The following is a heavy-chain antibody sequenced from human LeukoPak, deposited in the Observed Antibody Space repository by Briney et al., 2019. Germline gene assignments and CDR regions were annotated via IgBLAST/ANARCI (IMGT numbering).Heavy chain of an antibody. V-gene: IGHV4-39*07. CDR2: IYYSGTT. J-gene: IGHJ4*02. Sequence: KPSETLSLTCSISGGSITSSLYFWGWIRQPPGKGLEWIGNIYYSGTTYYKPSFNSRVTILVDTSKNQFSLKLRSVTAADTAVYYCVRGALLWFGAKMEYYFDYWGQGTLVTVSS. CDR3: VRGALLWFGAKMEYYFDY. D-gene: IGHD3-10*01. CDR1: GGSITSSLYF.